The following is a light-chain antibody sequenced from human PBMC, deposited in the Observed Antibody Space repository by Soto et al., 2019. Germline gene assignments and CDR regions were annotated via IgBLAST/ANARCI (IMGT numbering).Light chain of an antibody. V-gene: IGKV3-20*01. CDR2: CAS. CDR3: QQYGSSPYT. J-gene: IGKJ2*01. CDR1: QTVRSSS. Sequence: EIVLTQSPGTLSVSPGERATLSCRASQTVRSSSLAWYQQKPGQAPRLLIYCASGRATGIPDKFSGSGSGTDFTLTISRLEPEDFAVYYCQQYGSSPYTFGQGTKLEI.